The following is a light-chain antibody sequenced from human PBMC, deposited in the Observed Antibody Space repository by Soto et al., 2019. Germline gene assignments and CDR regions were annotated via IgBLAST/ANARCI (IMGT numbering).Light chain of an antibody. CDR3: RQYGSGPSYT. CDR1: QSVSSSSY. V-gene: IGKV3-20*01. Sequence: EIVLTQSPGTLSLSPGERATLSCRASQSVSSSSYLAWYQQKPGQAPRLLIYGASSRATGIPDRFSGSGSATDFTLTISRLEPEDFAVYYCRQYGSGPSYTFGQGTKLEIK. J-gene: IGKJ2*01. CDR2: GAS.